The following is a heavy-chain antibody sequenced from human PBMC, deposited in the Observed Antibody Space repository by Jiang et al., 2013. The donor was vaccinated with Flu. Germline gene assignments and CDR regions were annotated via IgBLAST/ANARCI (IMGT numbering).Heavy chain of an antibody. D-gene: IGHD3-3*01. J-gene: IGHJ4*02. CDR3: ARSTTIFGVVSDY. Sequence: MGIIYPGDSDTRYSPSFQGQVTISADKSISTAYLQWSSLKASDTAMYYCARSTTIFGVVSDYWGQGTLVTVSS. CDR2: IYPGDSDT. V-gene: IGHV5-51*01.